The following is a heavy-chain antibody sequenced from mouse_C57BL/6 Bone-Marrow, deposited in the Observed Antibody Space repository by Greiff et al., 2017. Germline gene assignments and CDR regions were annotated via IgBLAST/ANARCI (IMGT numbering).Heavy chain of an antibody. Sequence: VQLQQSGAELARPGASVKLSCKASGYTFTSYGISWVKQRTGQGLEWIGEIYPRSGNTYYNEKFKGKATLTADKSSSTAYMELRSLTSEDSAVYFCARRDSNFYAMNYWNQGTSVTVSS. CDR3: ARRDSNFYAMNY. CDR2: IYPRSGNT. CDR1: GYTFTSYG. J-gene: IGHJ4*01. D-gene: IGHD2-5*01. V-gene: IGHV1-81*01.